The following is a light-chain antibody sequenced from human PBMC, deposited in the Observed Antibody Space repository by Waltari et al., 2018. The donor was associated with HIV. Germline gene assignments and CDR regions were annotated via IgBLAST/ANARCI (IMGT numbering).Light chain of an antibody. CDR1: SSTHGNNF. CDR2: ESN. V-gene: IGLV1-51*02. Sequence: QSVLTQPPSVSAAPGQKVTISCSGSSSTHGNNFVSWYQQLQGTAPKLLTYESNTRPSGIPDRFCGSTSGTSATLGITGLQTGDEADYYCATWDSSLSVGVVFGGGTKLTVL. CDR3: ATWDSSLSVGVV. J-gene: IGLJ2*01.